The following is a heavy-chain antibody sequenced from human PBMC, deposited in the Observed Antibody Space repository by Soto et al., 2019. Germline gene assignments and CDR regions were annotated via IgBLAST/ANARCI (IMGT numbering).Heavy chain of an antibody. J-gene: IGHJ6*03. D-gene: IGHD6-13*01. CDR2: IYSGGST. Sequence: EVQLVESGGGLVQPGGSLRLSCAASGFTVSSDYMTWVRQAPGKGLEWVSVIYSGGSTFYADSVKGRFTISRHNSNNTLYLQMNSLRPDDTAVYYCRSSSWVSGDSFYCMDVWGKGTTVTVSS. V-gene: IGHV3-53*04. CDR3: RSSSWVSGDSFYCMDV. CDR1: GFTVSSDY.